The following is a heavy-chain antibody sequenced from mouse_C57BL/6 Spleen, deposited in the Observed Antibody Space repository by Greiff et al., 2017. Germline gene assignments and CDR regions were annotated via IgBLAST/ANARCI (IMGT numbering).Heavy chain of an antibody. D-gene: IGHD2-4*01. V-gene: IGHV1-81*01. J-gene: IGHJ1*03. CDR2: IYPGSGST. Sequence: VQLQQSGAELARPGASVKLSCKASGYTFTSYGISWVKQRTGQGLEWIGDIYPGSGSTNYNEKFKSKATLTVDTSSSTAYMQLSSLTSEDTAVYYGARGYDYGWYFDVWGTGTTVTVSS. CDR3: ARGYDYGWYFDV. CDR1: GYTFTSYG.